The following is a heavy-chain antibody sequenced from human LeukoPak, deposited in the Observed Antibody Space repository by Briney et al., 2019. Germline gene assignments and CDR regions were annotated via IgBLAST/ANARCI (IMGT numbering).Heavy chain of an antibody. V-gene: IGHV3-48*03. CDR2: VSSSGSSI. D-gene: IGHD6-19*01. Sequence: PGGSLRLSCTASGFSFRSYEMNWVRQAPGKGLEWISYVSSSGSSIYYADSVKGRFTISRDNAKNSLYLQMNSLRAEDTAVYYCARDFGIAVGDAFDIWGQGTMVTVSS. CDR3: ARDFGIAVGDAFDI. CDR1: GFSFRSYE. J-gene: IGHJ3*02.